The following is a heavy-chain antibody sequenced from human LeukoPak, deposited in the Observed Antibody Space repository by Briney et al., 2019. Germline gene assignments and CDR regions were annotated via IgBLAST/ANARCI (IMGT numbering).Heavy chain of an antibody. D-gene: IGHD4-17*01. Sequence: SVKVSCKASGGTFSSYTISWVRQAPGQGLEWMGRIIPILGIANYAQKFQGRVTITADKSTSTAYMELSSLRSEDTAVYYCAREETTVTNVASNWFDPWGQGTLVTVSS. CDR1: GGTFSSYT. CDR3: AREETTVTNVASNWFDP. CDR2: IIPILGIA. V-gene: IGHV1-69*04. J-gene: IGHJ5*02.